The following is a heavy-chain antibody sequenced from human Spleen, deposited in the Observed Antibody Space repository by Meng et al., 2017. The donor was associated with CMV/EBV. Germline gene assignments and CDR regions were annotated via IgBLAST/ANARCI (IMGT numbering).Heavy chain of an antibody. Sequence: GESLKISCAASGFIFSSYSINWVRQAPGKGLEWVSSISGSSVYIYYADSVKGRFTISRDNAKKSVYLQMNRLRVEDTAVYYCARDPWASDSSGFDYWGQGALVTVSS. D-gene: IGHD3-22*01. CDR1: GFIFSSYS. CDR3: ARDPWASDSSGFDY. J-gene: IGHJ4*02. V-gene: IGHV3-21*01. CDR2: ISGSSVYI.